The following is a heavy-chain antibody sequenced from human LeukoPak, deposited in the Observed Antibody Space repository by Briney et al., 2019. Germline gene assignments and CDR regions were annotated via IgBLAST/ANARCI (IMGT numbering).Heavy chain of an antibody. CDR3: AKAVDYDILTGYPDLVAFDI. CDR2: ISGSGGST. CDR1: GFTFSSYA. D-gene: IGHD3-9*01. Sequence: GGSLRLSCAASGFTFSSYAMSWVRQAPGKGLEWVSAISGSGGSTYYADSVKGRFTISRDNSKNTLYLQMNSLRAEDTAVYYCAKAVDYDILTGYPDLVAFDIWGQGTMVTVSS. V-gene: IGHV3-23*01. J-gene: IGHJ3*02.